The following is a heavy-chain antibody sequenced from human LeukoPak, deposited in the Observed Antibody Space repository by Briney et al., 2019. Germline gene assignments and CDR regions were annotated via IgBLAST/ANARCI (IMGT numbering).Heavy chain of an antibody. V-gene: IGHV4-61*02. Sequence: PSQTLSLTCTVSGGSISSGSYYWSWIRQPAGKGLEWIGRIYTSGSTNYNPSLKSRVTISVDTSKNQFSLKLSSVTAADTAVYYCARGGTMIEGYYYMDVWGKGTTVTVSS. J-gene: IGHJ6*03. CDR3: ARGGTMIEGYYYMDV. D-gene: IGHD3-22*01. CDR1: GGSISSGSYY. CDR2: IYTSGST.